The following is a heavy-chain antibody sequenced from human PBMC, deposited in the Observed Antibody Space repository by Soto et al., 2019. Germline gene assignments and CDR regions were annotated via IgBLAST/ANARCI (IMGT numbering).Heavy chain of an antibody. V-gene: IGHV3-23*01. J-gene: IGHJ4*02. CDR2: ISGSGGST. D-gene: IGHD3-9*01. Sequence: LRLSCAASGFTFSSYAMSWVRQAPGKGLEWVSAISGSGGSTYYADSVKGRFTISRDNSKNTLYLQMNSLRAEDTAVYYCAKEDYDILTGYWNYFDYWGQGTLVTVSS. CDR3: AKEDYDILTGYWNYFDY. CDR1: GFTFSSYA.